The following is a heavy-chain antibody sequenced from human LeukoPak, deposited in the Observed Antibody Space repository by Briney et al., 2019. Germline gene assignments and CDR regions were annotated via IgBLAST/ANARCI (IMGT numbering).Heavy chain of an antibody. D-gene: IGHD2-2*01. J-gene: IGHJ5*02. Sequence: GGSLRLSCAASGFTFSSYSMNWVRQAPGKGLEWVSSISSSSSYIYYADSVKGRFTISRDNAKNSLYLQMNSLRAEDTAVYYCARGRDCSSTSCINWFDPWGQGTLVTVSS. CDR3: ARGRDCSSTSCINWFDP. CDR1: GFTFSSYS. CDR2: ISSSSSYI. V-gene: IGHV3-21*01.